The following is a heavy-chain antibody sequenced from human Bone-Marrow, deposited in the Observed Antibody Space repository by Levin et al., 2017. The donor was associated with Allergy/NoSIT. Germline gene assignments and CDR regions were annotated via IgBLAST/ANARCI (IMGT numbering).Heavy chain of an antibody. Sequence: GGSLRLSCAASGFTFSSYGMHWVRQAPGKGLEWVAVIWYDGSNKYYADSVKGRFTISRDNSKNTLYLQMNSLRAEDTAVYYCARDSYDSSGNFDYWGQGTLVTVSS. CDR1: GFTFSSYG. CDR3: ARDSYDSSGNFDY. D-gene: IGHD3-22*01. CDR2: IWYDGSNK. J-gene: IGHJ4*02. V-gene: IGHV3-33*01.